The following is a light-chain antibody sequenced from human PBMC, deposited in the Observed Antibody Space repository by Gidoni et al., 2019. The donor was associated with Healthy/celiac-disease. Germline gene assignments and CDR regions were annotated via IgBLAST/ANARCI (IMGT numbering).Light chain of an antibody. CDR3: QQYYSTPWT. CDR1: QSVLYSSTNKNY. Sequence: DIVRTQSPDSLAVSLGERSPINCKSTQSVLYSSTNKNYLAWYQQKPGQPPKLLIYWASTRESGVPDRFSGSGSGTDFTLTISSLQAEDVAVYYCQQYYSTPWTFGQGTKVEIK. J-gene: IGKJ1*01. V-gene: IGKV4-1*01. CDR2: WAS.